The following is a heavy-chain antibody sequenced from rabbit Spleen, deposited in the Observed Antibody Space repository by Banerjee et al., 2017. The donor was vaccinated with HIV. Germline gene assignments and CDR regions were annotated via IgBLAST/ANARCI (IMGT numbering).Heavy chain of an antibody. CDR1: GVSFSDKDV. D-gene: IGHD4-2*01. J-gene: IGHJ4*01. CDR2: INIVTGKS. Sequence: EQLEESGGGLVKPEGSLTLTCKASGVSFSDKDVMCWVRQAAGKGLEWIACINIVTGKSVYASWAKGRFTMSRTSSTTVTLQMTSLTAADTATYFCARGGYGGHIYSMGLWGQGTLVTVS. CDR3: ARGGYGGHIYSMGL. V-gene: IGHV1S45*01.